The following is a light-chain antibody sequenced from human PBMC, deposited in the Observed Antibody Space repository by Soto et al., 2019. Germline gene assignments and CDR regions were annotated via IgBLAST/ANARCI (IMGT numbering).Light chain of an antibody. J-gene: IGLJ3*02. CDR2: EVS. CDR1: NSDVGGYNY. CDR3: SSYTSSILV. V-gene: IGLV2-14*01. Sequence: QSALTQPASVSGSPGQSITISCTGTNSDVGGYNYVSWYQQYPGKAPKLMIYEVSNRPSGVSNRFSDSKSGNTASLTISGLQAEDEADYYCSSYTSSILVFGGGTKLTVL.